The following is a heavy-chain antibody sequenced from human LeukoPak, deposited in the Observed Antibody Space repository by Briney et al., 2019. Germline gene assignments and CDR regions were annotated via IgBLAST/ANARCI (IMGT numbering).Heavy chain of an antibody. CDR3: ARGSSSWYYFYYYGMDV. D-gene: IGHD6-13*01. J-gene: IGHJ6*02. V-gene: IGHV1-18*01. CDR1: GYTFTSYD. CDR2: ISAYDGNT. Sequence: ASVKVSCKASGYTFTSYDINWVRQAPGQGLEWMGWISAYDGNTNYAQKLQGRVTMTTDTSTSTAYMELRSLRSDDTAVYYCARGSSSWYYFYYYGMDVWGQGTTVTVSS.